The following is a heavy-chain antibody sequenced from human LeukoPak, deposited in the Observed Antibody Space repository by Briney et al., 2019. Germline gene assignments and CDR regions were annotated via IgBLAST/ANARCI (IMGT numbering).Heavy chain of an antibody. J-gene: IGHJ5*02. CDR2: IYYSGST. D-gene: IGHD3-10*01. Sequence: LETLSLTCTVSGGSISSYYWSWIRQPPGKGLEWIGYIYYSGSTNYKPSLKSRVTISVDTSKNQFSLKLSSVTAADTAVYYCARGGYYGSENDFRFDPWGQGTLVTVSS. CDR1: GGSISSYY. V-gene: IGHV4-59*01. CDR3: ARGGYYGSENDFRFDP.